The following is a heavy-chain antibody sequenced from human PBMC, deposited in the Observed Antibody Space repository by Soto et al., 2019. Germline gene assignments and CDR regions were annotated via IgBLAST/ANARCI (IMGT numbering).Heavy chain of an antibody. J-gene: IGHJ4*02. D-gene: IGHD2-15*01. Sequence: ASVKVSCKASGYLFTAYSMHWARQAPGQGLEWIGVVNPSGGSTNYAQNFQGRVTMTRDTSTSTVYMELSSLRSEDTAVYYCARYENCSDCTCYSKCCGHWGQGTLVTVSS. CDR1: GYLFTAYS. CDR3: ARYENCSDCTCYSKCCGH. CDR2: VNPSGGST. V-gene: IGHV1-46*01.